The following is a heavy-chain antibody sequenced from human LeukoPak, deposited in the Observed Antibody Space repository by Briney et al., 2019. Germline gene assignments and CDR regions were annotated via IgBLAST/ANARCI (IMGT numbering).Heavy chain of an antibody. V-gene: IGHV3-23*01. D-gene: IGHD1/OR15-1a*01. CDR2: ISGSGGST. CDR1: GFTFNSYV. Sequence: PGGSLRLSCAASGFTFNSYVMSWVRQAPGKGLEWVSAISGSGGSTYYADSVKGRFTISRDNSKNTLYLQINSLRAEDRAVYYCTKDLANNVSPEFFDYWGQGTLVTVSS. CDR3: TKDLANNVSPEFFDY. J-gene: IGHJ4*02.